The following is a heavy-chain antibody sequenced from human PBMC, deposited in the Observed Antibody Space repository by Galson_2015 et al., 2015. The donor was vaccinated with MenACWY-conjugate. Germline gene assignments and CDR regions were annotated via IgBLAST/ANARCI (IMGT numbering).Heavy chain of an antibody. D-gene: IGHD2-15*01. CDR2: ISGGGGST. CDR1: GFTFNTYA. Sequence: SLRLSCAASGFTFNTYAMSWVRQAPGKGLEWVPTISGGGGSTYYADSVKGRFTISRDNSKNTLYPQMDSLSAEDTALYYCAKGRLGYCSGSSCHPFDYWGQGTLVTVSS. CDR3: AKGRLGYCSGSSCHPFDY. V-gene: IGHV3-23*01. J-gene: IGHJ4*02.